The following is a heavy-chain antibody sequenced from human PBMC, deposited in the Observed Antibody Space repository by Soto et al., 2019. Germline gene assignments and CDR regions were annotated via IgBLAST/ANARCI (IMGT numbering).Heavy chain of an antibody. CDR3: ARDRQYYQFWSGYQNERPYGMDV. CDR2: INHSAGT. J-gene: IGHJ6*02. CDR1: GGSFSGYY. Sequence: SETLSLTCGVYGGSFSGYYWTWIRQAPGKGLEWIGEINHSAGTNYNSSLKSRVTISVDTSKNQLSLTLYSVTAADTAVYYCARDRQYYQFWSGYQNERPYGMDVWGQGTTVT. D-gene: IGHD3-3*02. V-gene: IGHV4-34*01.